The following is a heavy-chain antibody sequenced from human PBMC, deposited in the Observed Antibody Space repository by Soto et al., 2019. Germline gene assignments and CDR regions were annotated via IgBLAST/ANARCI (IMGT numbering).Heavy chain of an antibody. CDR3: ARVVLREMATTMDYYGMDV. Sequence: PSETLSLSFTVSGGSISRYYWSWIRQPPVKGLEWIGYIYYSGSTNYNPSLKSRVTISVDTSKNQFSLKLSSVTAADTAVYYCARVVLREMATTMDYYGMDVWGQGTTVTVSS. V-gene: IGHV4-59*01. D-gene: IGHD5-12*01. CDR2: IYYSGST. CDR1: GGSISRYY. J-gene: IGHJ6*02.